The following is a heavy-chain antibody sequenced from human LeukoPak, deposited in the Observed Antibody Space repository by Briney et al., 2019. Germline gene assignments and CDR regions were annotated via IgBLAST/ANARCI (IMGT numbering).Heavy chain of an antibody. CDR3: AKGPTKTITMIVVVKDY. CDR1: GFTFSSYA. V-gene: IGHV3-23*01. CDR2: MSGSGGST. J-gene: IGHJ4*02. Sequence: PGGSLRLSCAASGFTFSSYAMSWLRQAPGKGLECVSAMSGSGGSTYYADSVKGRFTISRGNSKNTLYLQMNSLRAEDTAVYYCAKGPTKTITMIVVVKDYWGQGTLVTVSS. D-gene: IGHD3-22*01.